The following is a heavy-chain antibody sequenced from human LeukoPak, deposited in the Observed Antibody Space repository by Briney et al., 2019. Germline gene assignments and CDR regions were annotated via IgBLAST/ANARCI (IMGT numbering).Heavy chain of an antibody. CDR1: GGTFISYA. CDR2: IIPIFGTA. J-gene: IGHJ4*02. V-gene: IGHV1-69*13. CDR3: ARGRFSGYGAD. Sequence: SVKVSCKASGGTFISYAISWVRQAPGQGLEWMGGIIPIFGTANYAQKFQGRVTITADESTSTAYMELSSLTSDDTAVYYCARGRFSGYGADWGQGTLVTVSS. D-gene: IGHD5-12*01.